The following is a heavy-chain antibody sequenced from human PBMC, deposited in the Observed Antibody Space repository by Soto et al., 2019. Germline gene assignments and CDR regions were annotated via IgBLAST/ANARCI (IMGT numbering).Heavy chain of an antibody. J-gene: IGHJ6*02. V-gene: IGHV1-18*04. CDR3: ARAGVYYDFWSGYYKNYYGMDV. CDR1: VYTLTSYG. D-gene: IGHD3-3*01. CDR2: ISAYNGNT. Sequence: XSVKVSCKASVYTLTSYGVSWVRQAPGQGLEWMGWISAYNGNTNYAQKLQGRVTMTTDTSTSTAYMELRSLRSDDTAVYYCARAGVYYDFWSGYYKNYYGMDVWGQGTTVTGSS.